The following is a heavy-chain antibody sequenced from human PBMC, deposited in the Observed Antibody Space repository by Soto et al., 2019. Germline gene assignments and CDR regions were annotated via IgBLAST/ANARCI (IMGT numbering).Heavy chain of an antibody. V-gene: IGHV1-69*04. J-gene: IGHJ3*02. D-gene: IGHD2-21*01. CDR1: GGTFNTYT. CDR2: IIPILGIA. Sequence: SVKVSCNAPGGTFNTYTISWVQQAKGQGLEWMGRIIPILGIAKYARRFQGRVTLTRDTSIDTVYMELRWLRSDDTAIYYCARDVAPSGDHRFDIWVQGSMVTGS. CDR3: ARDVAPSGDHRFDI.